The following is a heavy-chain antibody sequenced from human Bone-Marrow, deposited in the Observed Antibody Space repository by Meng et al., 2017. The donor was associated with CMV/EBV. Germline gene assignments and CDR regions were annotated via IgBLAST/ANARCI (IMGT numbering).Heavy chain of an antibody. CDR3: ARDPNVLLWFGEYGNIDY. D-gene: IGHD3-10*01. V-gene: IGHV3-21*01. Sequence: FTFSSYSMNWVRQAPWKGLEWVSSISSSSSYIYYADSVKGRFTISRDNAKNSLYLQMNSLRAEDTAVYYCARDPNVLLWFGEYGNIDYWGQGTLVTVSS. J-gene: IGHJ4*02. CDR2: ISSSSSYI. CDR1: FTFSSYS.